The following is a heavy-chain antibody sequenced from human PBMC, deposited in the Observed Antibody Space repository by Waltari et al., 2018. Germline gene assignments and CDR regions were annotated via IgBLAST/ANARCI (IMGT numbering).Heavy chain of an antibody. CDR1: GFTFDDYT. CDR2: ISWDGGST. Sequence: EVQLVESGGVVVQPGGSLRLSCAASGFTFDDYTMHWVRQAPGKGLEWVSLISWDGGSTYYADSVKGRFTISRDNSKNSLYLQMNSLRTEDTALYYCAKDIGYDSSGFFDYWGQGTLVTVSS. J-gene: IGHJ4*02. V-gene: IGHV3-43*01. CDR3: AKDIGYDSSGFFDY. D-gene: IGHD3-22*01.